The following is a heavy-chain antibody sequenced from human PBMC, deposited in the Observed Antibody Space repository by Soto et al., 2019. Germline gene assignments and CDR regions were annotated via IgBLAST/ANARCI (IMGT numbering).Heavy chain of an antibody. Sequence: QVQLVQSGAEVKKPGSSVKVSCKASGGTFSSYAISWVRQAPGQGLEWMGGTFPMFGEANYAQKFQGRVTISADKSTSTAYMELSSLRSEDTAVYYCATVDISTWIDGMDVWGQGTTVTVSS. CDR1: GGTFSSYA. D-gene: IGHD2-2*01. CDR2: TFPMFGEA. V-gene: IGHV1-69*06. J-gene: IGHJ6*02. CDR3: ATVDISTWIDGMDV.